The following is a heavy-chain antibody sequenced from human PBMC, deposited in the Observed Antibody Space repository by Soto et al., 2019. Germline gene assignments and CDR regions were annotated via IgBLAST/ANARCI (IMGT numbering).Heavy chain of an antibody. D-gene: IGHD6-13*01. CDR3: AILLGGAAAGNYYYYGMDV. CDR2: IIPIFGTA. CDR1: GGTFSSYA. Sequence: GASVKVSCKASGGTFSSYAISWVRQAPGQGLEWMGGIIPIFGTANYAQKFQGRVTITADESTSTAYMELSSLRSEDTAVYYCAILLGGAAAGNYYYYGMDVWGQGTTVTVSS. J-gene: IGHJ6*02. V-gene: IGHV1-69*13.